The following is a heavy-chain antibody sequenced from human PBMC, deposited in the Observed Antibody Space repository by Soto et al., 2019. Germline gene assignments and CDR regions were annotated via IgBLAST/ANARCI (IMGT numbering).Heavy chain of an antibody. Sequence: GALRLSCAASGSTFNNAWMNWVRQAPGKGLEWAGHIKSKTDGGTTDYAAPVKGRFTISRDDSKNTLYLQMDSLKTEDTAVYYCTTAYYAFWSGYAFDYWGQGTLVTVSS. CDR2: IKSKTDGGTT. D-gene: IGHD3-3*01. J-gene: IGHJ4*02. CDR3: TTAYYAFWSGYAFDY. V-gene: IGHV3-15*07. CDR1: GSTFNNAW.